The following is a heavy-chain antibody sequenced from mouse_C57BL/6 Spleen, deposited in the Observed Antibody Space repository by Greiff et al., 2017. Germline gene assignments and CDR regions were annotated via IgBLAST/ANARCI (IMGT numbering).Heavy chain of an antibody. CDR2: ISYDGSN. V-gene: IGHV3-6*01. Sequence: EVQLQESGPGLVKPSQSLSLTCSVTGYSITSGYYWNWIRQFPGNKLEWMGYISYDGSNNSNPSLKNRISITRDTSKNQFFLKLNSVTTEDTATYYCARNYGSSWYFDVWGTGTTVTVSS. CDR3: ARNYGSSWYFDV. J-gene: IGHJ1*03. CDR1: GYSITSGYY. D-gene: IGHD1-1*01.